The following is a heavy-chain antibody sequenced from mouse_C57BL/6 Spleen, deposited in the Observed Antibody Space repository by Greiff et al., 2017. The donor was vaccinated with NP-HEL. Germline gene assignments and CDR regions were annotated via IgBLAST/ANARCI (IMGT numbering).Heavy chain of an antibody. CDR1: GFTFSDAW. CDR3: TSVPHYYGSSYGYFDV. CDR2: IRNKANNHAT. D-gene: IGHD1-1*01. V-gene: IGHV6-6*01. Sequence: EVKLMESGGGLVQPGGSMKLSCAASGFTFSDAWMDWVRQSPEKGLEWVAEIRNKANNHATYYAESVKGRFTISRDDSKSSVYLQMNSLRAEDTGIYYCTSVPHYYGSSYGYFDVWGTGTTVTVSS. J-gene: IGHJ1*03.